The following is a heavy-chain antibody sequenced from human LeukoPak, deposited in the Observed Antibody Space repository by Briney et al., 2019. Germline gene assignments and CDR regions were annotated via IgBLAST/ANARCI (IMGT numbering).Heavy chain of an antibody. J-gene: IGHJ4*02. CDR3: ARDRY. Sequence: GGSLRLSCAASGLTFSSYLMTWGRQAPGKGLEWVANIKQDGSEEYYVASVKGRFTISRDNAKNSLYLQMNSLRVEDTAVYYCARDRYWGQGTLVTVSS. CDR2: IKQDGSEE. V-gene: IGHV3-7*01. CDR1: GLTFSSYL.